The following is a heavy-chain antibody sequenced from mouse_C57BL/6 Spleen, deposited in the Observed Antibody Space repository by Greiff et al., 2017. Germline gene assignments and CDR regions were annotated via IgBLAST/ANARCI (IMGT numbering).Heavy chain of an antibody. Sequence: EVQLQQSGPELVKPGASVKISCKASGYTFTDYYMNWVKQSHGKSLEWIGDINPNNGGTSYNQKFKGKATLTGDKSSSTAYMELRSLTSEDSAVYYCASSLHSGTGGAMDYWGQETSVTVSS. D-gene: IGHD4-1*01. J-gene: IGHJ4*01. CDR1: GYTFTDYY. CDR2: INPNNGGT. CDR3: ASSLHSGTGGAMDY. V-gene: IGHV1-26*01.